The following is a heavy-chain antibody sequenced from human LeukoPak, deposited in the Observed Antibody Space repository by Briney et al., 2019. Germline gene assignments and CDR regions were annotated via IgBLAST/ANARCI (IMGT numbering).Heavy chain of an antibody. Sequence: GGSLRLSCAASGFTFSTYAMTWVRQAPGKGLEWVSAISGSGGRTYYADSVKGRFTISRDNAENSLYLQMNSLRAEDTAVYYCANLLRWEPYWGQGTLVTVSS. D-gene: IGHD4-23*01. V-gene: IGHV3-23*01. CDR2: ISGSGGRT. CDR3: ANLLRWEPY. J-gene: IGHJ4*02. CDR1: GFTFSTYA.